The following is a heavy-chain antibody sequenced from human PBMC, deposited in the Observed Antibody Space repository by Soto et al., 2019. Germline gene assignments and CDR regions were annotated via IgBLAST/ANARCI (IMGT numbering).Heavy chain of an antibody. CDR2: ISAYNGNT. CDR1: GYTFTSYG. V-gene: IGHV1-18*01. J-gene: IGHJ4*02. Sequence: QVQLVQSGAEVKKPGASVKVSCKASGYTFTSYGISWVRQAHGQGLEWMGWISAYNGNTNYAQKLQGRVTMTTDTSTSTAYMELRSLRSDDTAVYYCARDEGSICWYYSGYFDYWGQGTLVTVSS. D-gene: IGHD6-19*01. CDR3: ARDEGSICWYYSGYFDY.